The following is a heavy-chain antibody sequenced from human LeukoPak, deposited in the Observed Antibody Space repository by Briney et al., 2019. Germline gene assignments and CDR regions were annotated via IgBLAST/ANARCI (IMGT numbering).Heavy chain of an antibody. CDR2: INHSGST. J-gene: IGHJ6*03. D-gene: IGHD3-10*01. CDR3: ARGVYYGSGSYGWPRYYYYMDV. CDR1: GGSLSGYY. V-gene: IGHV4-34*01. Sequence: SETLSLTCAVYGGSLSGYYWSWIRQPPGKGLEWIGEINHSGSTNYNPSLKSRVTISVDTSKNQFSLKLSSVTAADTAVYYCARGVYYGSGSYGWPRYYYYMDVWGKGTTVTVSS.